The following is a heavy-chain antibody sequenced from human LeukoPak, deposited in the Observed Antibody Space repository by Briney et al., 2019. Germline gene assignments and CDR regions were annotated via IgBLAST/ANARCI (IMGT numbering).Heavy chain of an antibody. CDR2: IDWDDDK. D-gene: IGHD3-10*01. V-gene: IGHV2-70*04. CDR3: ARITYLRHYLPDP. Sequence: SGPALLKPTRTLTLTCTFCGFSLRTSGMRVGWIRQPPGKALEWLARIDWDDDKYCSTSLKTRLTISKATSKNQVALTMTNMDPVDPATYYCARITYLRHYLPDPWGQGTLVTVSS. CDR1: GFSLRTSGMR. J-gene: IGHJ5*02.